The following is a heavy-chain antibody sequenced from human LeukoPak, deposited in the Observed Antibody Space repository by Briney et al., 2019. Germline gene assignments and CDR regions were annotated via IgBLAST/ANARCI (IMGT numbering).Heavy chain of an antibody. Sequence: GGSLRLSCVASGFTFSDYYMSWIRQAPGKGLEWVSYISSGDTTVDYADSLKGRFTISRDNAKNSLFLQMNSLRAEDTAVYYCARPHLDDAFDIWGQGTMVTVSS. V-gene: IGHV3-11*04. J-gene: IGHJ3*02. CDR3: ARPHLDDAFDI. CDR2: ISSGDTTV. CDR1: GFTFSDYY. D-gene: IGHD3-9*01.